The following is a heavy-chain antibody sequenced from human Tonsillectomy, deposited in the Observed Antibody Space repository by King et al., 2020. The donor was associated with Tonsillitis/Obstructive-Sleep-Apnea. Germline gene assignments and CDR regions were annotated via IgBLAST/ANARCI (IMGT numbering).Heavy chain of an antibody. D-gene: IGHD3-22*01. J-gene: IGHJ4*02. Sequence: QLVQSGAEVKKPGASVKVSCKASGYTFTTYGISWVRQAPGQGLEWMGWISAYNGDTNHAQKLRGRVTMTTDTSTSTAYKEVRSLRSDDTAVYYCARDSMSHYYDSSDYYTFDYWGQGTLVTVSS. CDR1: GYTFTTYG. V-gene: IGHV1-18*01. CDR2: ISAYNGDT. CDR3: ARDSMSHYYDSSDYYTFDY.